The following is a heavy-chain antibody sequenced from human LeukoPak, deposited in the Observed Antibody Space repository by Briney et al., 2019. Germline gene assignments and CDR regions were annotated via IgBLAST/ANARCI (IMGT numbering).Heavy chain of an antibody. CDR1: GDTFTGYY. Sequence: ASVKVSCKASGDTFTGYYMHWVRQAPGQGLEWMGRINPNSGGTNYAQKFQGRVTMTRDTSISTAYMELSRLRSDDTAVYYCARDYLPDNAFDIWGLGTMVTVSS. J-gene: IGHJ3*02. V-gene: IGHV1-2*06. CDR2: INPNSGGT. CDR3: ARDYLPDNAFDI. D-gene: IGHD1-14*01.